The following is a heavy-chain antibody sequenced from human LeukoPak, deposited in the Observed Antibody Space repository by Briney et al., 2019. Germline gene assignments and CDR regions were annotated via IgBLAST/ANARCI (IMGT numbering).Heavy chain of an antibody. D-gene: IGHD4-11*01. CDR1: GFTFSSYA. V-gene: IGHV3-23*01. CDR3: AKGLHDYGNYVGWFDS. CDR2: ISGSGGNT. J-gene: IGHJ5*01. Sequence: PGGSLRLSCVASGFTFSSYAMDWVRQAPGKGLEWGSAISGSGGNTYYADSVKGRFTISRDHSKTTLFLQMNSLRAEDTAVYYCAKGLHDYGNYVGWFDSWGQGTLVTVSS.